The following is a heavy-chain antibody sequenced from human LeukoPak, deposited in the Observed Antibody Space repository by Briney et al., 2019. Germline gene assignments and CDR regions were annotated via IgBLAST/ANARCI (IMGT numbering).Heavy chain of an antibody. V-gene: IGHV3-23*01. CDR3: AKDLVDTASNYYYYYYMDV. D-gene: IGHD5-18*01. Sequence: GGSLRLSCAASGFTFSSYAMSWVRQAPGKGLEWVSAISGSGGSTYYADSVKGRFTISRDNSKNTLYLQMNSLRAEDTAVYYRAKDLVDTASNYYYYYYMDVWGKGTTVTVSS. J-gene: IGHJ6*03. CDR1: GFTFSSYA. CDR2: ISGSGGST.